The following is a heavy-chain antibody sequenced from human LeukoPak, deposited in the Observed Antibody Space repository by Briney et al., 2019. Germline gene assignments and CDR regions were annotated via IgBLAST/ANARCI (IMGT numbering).Heavy chain of an antibody. CDR3: ALSYYDILTGYSSSGAFDI. Sequence: ASVKVSCKASGYTFTSYGISWVRQAPGQGLEWMGWISAYNGNTNHAQKLQGRVTMTTDTSTSTAYMELRSLRSDDTAVYYCALSYYDILTGYSSSGAFDIWGQGTMVTVSS. D-gene: IGHD3-9*01. J-gene: IGHJ3*02. CDR1: GYTFTSYG. V-gene: IGHV1-18*01. CDR2: ISAYNGNT.